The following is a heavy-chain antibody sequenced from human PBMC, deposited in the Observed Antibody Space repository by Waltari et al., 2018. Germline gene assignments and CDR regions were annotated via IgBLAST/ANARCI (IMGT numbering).Heavy chain of an antibody. Sequence: EVQLVQSGAEVKKPGESLKISCKGSGYSFTSYWNGWVRQMPGKGLEWMGIIYPGDSDTRYSPSFQGQVTISADKSISTAYLQWSSLKASDTAMYYCARHALGGELLEVWFDPWGQGTLVTVSS. V-gene: IGHV5-51*01. CDR2: IYPGDSDT. D-gene: IGHD3-16*01. CDR3: ARHALGGELLEVWFDP. J-gene: IGHJ5*02. CDR1: GYSFTSYW.